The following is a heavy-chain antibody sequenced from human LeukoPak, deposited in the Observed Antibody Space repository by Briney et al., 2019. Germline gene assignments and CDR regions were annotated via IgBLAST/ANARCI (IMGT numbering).Heavy chain of an antibody. D-gene: IGHD2-15*01. CDR3: ARWNCSGGSCYYYYYGMDV. Sequence: ASVKVSCKASGGTFSSYTISWVRQAPGQGLEWMGRIIPILGIANYAQKFQGRVTITADKSTSTAYMELSSLRSEDTAVYYCARWNCSGGSCYYYYYGMDVWGQGTTVTVSS. CDR2: IIPILGIA. J-gene: IGHJ6*02. V-gene: IGHV1-69*02. CDR1: GGTFSSYT.